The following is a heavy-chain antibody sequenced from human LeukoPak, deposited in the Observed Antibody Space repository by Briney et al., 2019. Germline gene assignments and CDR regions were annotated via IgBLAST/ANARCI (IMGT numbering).Heavy chain of an antibody. J-gene: IGHJ1*01. CDR1: GFTFSSYA. D-gene: IGHD3-10*01. V-gene: IGHV3-23*01. Sequence: GGSLRLSCAASGFTFSSYAMSWVRQAPGKGLEWVLASSASGDSPYYADSVKGRFTISRDYSKNTLDLQMNSLRAEDTAVYYCAKGVYGSGSYREYFEQWGQGTLVTVSS. CDR2: SSASGDSP. CDR3: AKGVYGSGSYREYFEQ.